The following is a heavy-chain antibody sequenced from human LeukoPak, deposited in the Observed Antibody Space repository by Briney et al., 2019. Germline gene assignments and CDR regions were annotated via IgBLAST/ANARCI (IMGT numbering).Heavy chain of an antibody. J-gene: IGHJ4*02. V-gene: IGHV1-2*06. D-gene: IGHD5-18*01. CDR1: GYTFTGYY. CDR2: INPNSGDT. CDR3: ARTGGYSYGYDD. Sequence: GASVKVSCKASGYTFTGYYVHWVRQAPGQGLEWMGRINPNSGDTNYAQKFQGRVTMTRDTSISTAYMELSRLRSDDTAVYYCARTGGYSYGYDDWGQGTLVTVSS.